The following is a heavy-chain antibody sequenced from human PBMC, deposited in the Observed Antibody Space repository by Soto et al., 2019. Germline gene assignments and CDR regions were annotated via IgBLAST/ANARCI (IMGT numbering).Heavy chain of an antibody. V-gene: IGHV4-59*08. CDR1: GGSISSYY. J-gene: IGHJ4*02. Sequence: PSETLSLTCSVSGGSISSYYWSWIRQPPGKGLEWIGYIYYSGSTNYNPSLKSRVTISVDTSKNQFSLKLSSVTAADTAVYYCARLDYRTFDFDYWGQGTLVTVSS. CDR2: IYYSGST. CDR3: ARLDYRTFDFDY. D-gene: IGHD4-4*01.